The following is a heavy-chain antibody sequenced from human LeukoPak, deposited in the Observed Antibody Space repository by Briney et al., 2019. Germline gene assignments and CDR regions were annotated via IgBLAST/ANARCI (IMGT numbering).Heavy chain of an antibody. CDR2: IIPIFGTA. CDR3: ARDREGDILTGYYAY. D-gene: IGHD3-9*01. CDR1: GGTFSSYA. J-gene: IGHJ4*02. Sequence: GASVKVSCKASGGTFSSYAISWVRQAPGQGLEWMGGIIPIFGTANYAQKFQGRVTITADESTSTAYVELSSLRSEDTAVYYCARDREGDILTGYYAYWGQGTLVTVSS. V-gene: IGHV1-69*13.